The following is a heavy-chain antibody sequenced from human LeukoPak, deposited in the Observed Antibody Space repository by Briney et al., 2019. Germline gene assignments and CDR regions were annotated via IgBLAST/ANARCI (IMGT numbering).Heavy chain of an antibody. Sequence: ASVKVSCKASGYTFTGYYMHWVRQAPGQGLEWVGWINPNSGGTNYAQKFQGRVTMTRDTSISTAYMEPSRLRSDDTAVYYCARESDTAMVFDYWGQGTLVTVSS. V-gene: IGHV1-2*02. J-gene: IGHJ4*02. CDR3: ARESDTAMVFDY. D-gene: IGHD5-18*01. CDR1: GYTFTGYY. CDR2: INPNSGGT.